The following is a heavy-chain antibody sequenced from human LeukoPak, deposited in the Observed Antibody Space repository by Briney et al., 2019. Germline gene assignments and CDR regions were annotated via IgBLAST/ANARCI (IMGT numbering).Heavy chain of an antibody. CDR2: INPNSGGT. Sequence: ASVKVSCKASGYTFTGYYMHWVRQAPGQGLEWMGRINPNSGGTNYAQKFQGRVTMTRDTSISTAYMELSRLRSDDTAVYYCARRRRVNSTGCYDSDYWGQGTLVTVSS. V-gene: IGHV1-2*06. D-gene: IGHD6-19*01. J-gene: IGHJ4*02. CDR3: ARRRRVNSTGCYDSDY. CDR1: GYTFTGYY.